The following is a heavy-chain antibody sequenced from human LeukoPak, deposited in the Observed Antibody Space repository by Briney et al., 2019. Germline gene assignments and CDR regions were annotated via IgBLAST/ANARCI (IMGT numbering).Heavy chain of an antibody. Sequence: SETLSLTCTVSGGSISSSSYYWGWIRQPPGKGLEWIGSIYYSGSTYYNPSLKSRVTLSVDTSKNQFSLKLSSVTAADTAVYYCARTLGIFGVVITDWGQGTLVTVSS. CDR3: ARTLGIFGVVITD. V-gene: IGHV4-39*01. J-gene: IGHJ4*02. CDR2: IYYSGST. D-gene: IGHD3-3*01. CDR1: GGSISSSSYY.